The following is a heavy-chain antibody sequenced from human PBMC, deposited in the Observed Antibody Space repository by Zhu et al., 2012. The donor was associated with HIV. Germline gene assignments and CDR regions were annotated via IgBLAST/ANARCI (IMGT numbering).Heavy chain of an antibody. Sequence: QVQLQESGPGLVKPSETLSLTCAVSGYSISSGYYWGWIRQPPGKGLEWIGTIYYSGSTYYNPSLKSRVTISVDTSKNQFSLKLTSVTAADTAVYYCARAPPRRFGAFYFDYWGQGTLVTVSS. CDR2: IYYSGST. CDR1: GYSISSGYY. J-gene: IGHJ4*02. V-gene: IGHV4-38-2*01. D-gene: IGHD3-10*01. CDR3: ARAPPRRFGAFYFDY.